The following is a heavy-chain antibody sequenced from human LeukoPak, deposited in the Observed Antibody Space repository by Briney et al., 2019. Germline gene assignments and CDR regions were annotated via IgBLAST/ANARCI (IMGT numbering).Heavy chain of an antibody. J-gene: IGHJ3*02. CDR2: IYYSGST. Sequence: TSETLSLTCTVSGGSISSYYWSWIRQPPGKGLEWIGYIYYSGSTNYNPSLKSRVTISVDTSKNQFSLKLSSVTAADTAVYYCAREGSSGYYSDAFDIWGQGTMVTVSS. D-gene: IGHD3-22*01. V-gene: IGHV4-59*01. CDR3: AREGSSGYYSDAFDI. CDR1: GGSISSYY.